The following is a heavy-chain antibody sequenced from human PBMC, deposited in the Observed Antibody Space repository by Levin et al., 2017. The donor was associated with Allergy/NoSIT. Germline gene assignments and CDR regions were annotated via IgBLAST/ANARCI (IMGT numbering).Heavy chain of an antibody. D-gene: IGHD3-10*01. Sequence: ASVKVSCKAPGYTVTGYYLHRVRQAPGQGLEWMGWINLHTGGTNYARKFQGRVILTTDTSISTAYMDLSSLRSEDTAVYYCANRGRGSGSYNPLDNWGQGTLVTVSS. CDR1: GYTVTGYY. CDR3: ANRGRGSGSYNPLDN. J-gene: IGHJ4*02. V-gene: IGHV1-2*02. CDR2: INLHTGGT.